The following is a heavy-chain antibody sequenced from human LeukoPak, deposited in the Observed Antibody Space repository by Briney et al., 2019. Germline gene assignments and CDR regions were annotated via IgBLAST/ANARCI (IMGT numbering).Heavy chain of an antibody. CDR3: ARDHQRAFDI. CDR2: INPNSGGT. J-gene: IGHJ3*02. Sequence: ASVTVSCKASGFTFTGYYMHWVRQAPGQGLEWMGWINPNSGGTNYAQKFQGRVTMTRDTSIGTAYMELSRLRSDDTAVYYCARDHQRAFDIWGQGTMVTVSS. V-gene: IGHV1-2*02. CDR1: GFTFTGYY.